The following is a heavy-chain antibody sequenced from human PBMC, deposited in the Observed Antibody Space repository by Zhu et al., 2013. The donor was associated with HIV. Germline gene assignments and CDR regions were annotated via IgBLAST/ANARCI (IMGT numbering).Heavy chain of an antibody. CDR1: GYAFTGYY. CDR2: INPNSGGT. V-gene: IGHV1-2*02. J-gene: IGHJ2*01. Sequence: QVQVVQSGAEVKKPGASVTVSCKASGYAFTGYYMHWVRQAPGQGLEWMGWINPNSGGTIYAQKFQGRVTMTRDTSISTAYMELRSLRSDDTAIYYCARDAGITGTWGYFDLWAVAPWSLSPQ. D-gene: IGHD1-7*01. CDR3: ARDAGITGTWGYFDL.